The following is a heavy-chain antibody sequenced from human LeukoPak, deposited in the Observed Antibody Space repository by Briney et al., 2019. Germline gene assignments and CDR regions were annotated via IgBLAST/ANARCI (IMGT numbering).Heavy chain of an antibody. CDR3: VKGLSGSSGWYYFDY. V-gene: IGHV3-23*01. D-gene: IGHD6-19*01. J-gene: IGHJ4*02. CDR1: GFTFSSYA. Sequence: GGSLRLSCAASGFTFSSYAMSWVRQAPGKGLEWVSVISGSGGSTFYADSVKSRFTISRDNSKNTLYLQMNSLRAEDTAVYYCVKGLSGSSGWYYFDYWGQGTLVTVSS. CDR2: ISGSGGST.